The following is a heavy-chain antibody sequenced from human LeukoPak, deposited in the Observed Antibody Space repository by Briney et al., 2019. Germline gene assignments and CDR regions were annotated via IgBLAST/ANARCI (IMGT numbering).Heavy chain of an antibody. J-gene: IGHJ5*02. V-gene: IGHV4-34*01. CDR2: INHSGST. D-gene: IGHD3-22*01. CDR3: ARRGWTYYYDSSGYYYRPGNWFDP. CDR1: GGSFSGYY. Sequence: SETLSLTCAVYGGSFSGYYWSWIRQPPGKGLEWIGEINHSGSTNYNPSLKSRVTISVDTSKNQFSLKLSSVTAADTAVYYCARRGWTYYYDSSGYYYRPGNWFDPWGQGTLVTVSS.